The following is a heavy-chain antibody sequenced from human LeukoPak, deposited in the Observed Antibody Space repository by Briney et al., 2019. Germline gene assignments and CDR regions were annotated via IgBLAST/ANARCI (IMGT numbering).Heavy chain of an antibody. CDR2: ITVSAGST. CDR1: GFTFSSYA. J-gene: IGHJ4*02. D-gene: IGHD6-19*01. V-gene: IGHV3-23*01. Sequence: GGSLRLSCAASGFTFSSYAMSWVRQAPGKGLEWVSSITVSAGSTYYADSVKGRFTISRDNSKNTLYLQTNTLRAEDTAVYYCAKETPNYSSVDYWGQGTLVTVSS. CDR3: AKETPNYSSVDY.